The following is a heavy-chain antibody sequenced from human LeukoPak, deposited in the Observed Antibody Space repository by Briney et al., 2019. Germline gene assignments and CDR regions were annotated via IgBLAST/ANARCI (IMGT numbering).Heavy chain of an antibody. Sequence: GGSLRLSCVASGFPFSSYWMTCVRQAPGKGLEWVANIEQDGSKKSYVDSVKGRFTISRDNAKNSLYLQMNSLRAEDTAIYYCTRVGYIDEGIDYWGQGTLVTVSS. V-gene: IGHV3-7*04. J-gene: IGHJ4*02. CDR3: TRVGYIDEGIDY. CDR1: GFPFSSYW. CDR2: IEQDGSKK. D-gene: IGHD5-24*01.